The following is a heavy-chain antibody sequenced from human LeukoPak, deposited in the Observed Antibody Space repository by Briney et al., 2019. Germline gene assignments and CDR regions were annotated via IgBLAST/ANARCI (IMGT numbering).Heavy chain of an antibody. J-gene: IGHJ4*02. V-gene: IGHV1-18*01. CDR1: GYTFTSYG. CDR3: ARYFDFWSGYYHFDY. D-gene: IGHD3-3*01. Sequence: GASVKVSCMASGYTFTSYGISWVRQAPGQGLEWMGWISAYNGNTNYAQKLQGRVTMTTDTSTSTAYMELRSLRSDDTAVYYCARYFDFWSGYYHFDYWGQGTLVTVSS. CDR2: ISAYNGNT.